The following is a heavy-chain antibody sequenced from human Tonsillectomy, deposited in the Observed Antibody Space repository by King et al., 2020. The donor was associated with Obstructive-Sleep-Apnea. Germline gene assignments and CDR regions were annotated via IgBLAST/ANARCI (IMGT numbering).Heavy chain of an antibody. CDR2: ISGSGGST. Sequence: QLVESGGGLVQPGGSLRLSCAASGFTFSYYAMSWVRQAPGKWLEWFSGISGSGGSTYYTDSVKGRFTISRDNSKNTLYLQMNSLRAEDTAVYYCAKDNSSSWGYFDYWGQGTLVTVSS. J-gene: IGHJ4*02. V-gene: IGHV3-23*04. CDR3: AKDNSSSWGYFDY. CDR1: GFTFSYYA. D-gene: IGHD6-6*01.